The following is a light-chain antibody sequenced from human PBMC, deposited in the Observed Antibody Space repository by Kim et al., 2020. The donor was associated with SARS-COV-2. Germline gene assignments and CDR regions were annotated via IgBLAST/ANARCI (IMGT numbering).Light chain of an antibody. J-gene: IGLJ2*01. CDR3: NSWDSNGNVL. Sequence: SSELTQDPAVSVALGQTVRITCQGDSLRSYYATWYQQKPGQAPILVIYGKNNRPSGIPDRFSGSSSGNTASLTITETQAGDEADYYCNSWDSNGNVLFGGGTQLTVL. CDR1: SLRSYY. V-gene: IGLV3-19*01. CDR2: GKN.